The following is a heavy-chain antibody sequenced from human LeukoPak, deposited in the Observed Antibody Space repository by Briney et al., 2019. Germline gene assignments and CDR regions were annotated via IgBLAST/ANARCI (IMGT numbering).Heavy chain of an antibody. V-gene: IGHV4-59*01. CDR1: GGSINSYY. CDR2: IYYSGST. D-gene: IGHD6-6*01. CDR3: ASDGDSSSLND. Sequence: PSETLSLTCTVSGGSINSYYWSWIRQPPGKGLEWIGYIYYSGSTNYNPSLKSRVTISVDTSKNQFSLKLSFVIAADTAVYYCASDGDSSSLNDWGQGTLVTVSS. J-gene: IGHJ4*02.